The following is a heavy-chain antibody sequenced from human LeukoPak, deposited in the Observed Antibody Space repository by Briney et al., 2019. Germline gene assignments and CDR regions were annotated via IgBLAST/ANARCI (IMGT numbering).Heavy chain of an antibody. D-gene: IGHD3-10*02. J-gene: IGHJ6*04. Sequence: PGGSLTLSCAASGFTFSDYYMSWIRQAPGKGLEWVSYISSSSSYTNYADSVKGRFTISRDNAKNSLYLQMNSLRAEDTAVYYCARDHGMLGDYGMDVWGKGTTVTVSS. CDR2: ISSSSSYT. V-gene: IGHV3-11*06. CDR3: ARDHGMLGDYGMDV. CDR1: GFTFSDYY.